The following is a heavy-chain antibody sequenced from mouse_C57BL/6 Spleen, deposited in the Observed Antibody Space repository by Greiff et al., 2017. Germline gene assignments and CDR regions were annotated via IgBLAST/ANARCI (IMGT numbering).Heavy chain of an antibody. D-gene: IGHD2-4*01. Sequence: QVQLQQSGAELMKPGASVKLSCKATGYTFTGYWIEWVKQRLGNGLEWIGEILPGSGSANYNEKFKGKATFTADTSSNTAYMQLRSLTTEDSAIDYCATVYYDYDPRFAYWGQGTLVTVSA. CDR2: ILPGSGSA. CDR1: GYTFTGYW. J-gene: IGHJ3*01. V-gene: IGHV1-9*01. CDR3: ATVYYDYDPRFAY.